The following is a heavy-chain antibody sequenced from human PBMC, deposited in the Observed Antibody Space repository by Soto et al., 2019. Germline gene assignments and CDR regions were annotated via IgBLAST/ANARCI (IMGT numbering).Heavy chain of an antibody. Sequence: QITLKESGPTLVKPTQTLTLTCTFSGFSLSTSGVGVGWIRQPPGKALEWLALIYWDDDKSYSPSLKSRLTLTKDTSKNQVVLTMTNMDPVDTATYYCAHRRRVQLERRGNYYYGMDVWGQGTTVTVSS. V-gene: IGHV2-5*02. J-gene: IGHJ6*02. CDR3: AHRRRVQLERRGNYYYGMDV. D-gene: IGHD1-1*01. CDR2: IYWDDDK. CDR1: GFSLSTSGVG.